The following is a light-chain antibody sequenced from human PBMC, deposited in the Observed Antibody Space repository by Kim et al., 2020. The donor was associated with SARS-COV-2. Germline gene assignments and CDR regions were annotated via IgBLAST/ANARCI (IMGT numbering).Light chain of an antibody. CDR1: NIGSKN. Sequence: SYELTQPLSVYVALGQTARITCGGHNIGSKNVHWYQHSPGQAPVLVIYSNTIRPSGIPVRFSGSISGNTATLTISRAQAGDEADYFCQVWDSSTVVFGGG. J-gene: IGLJ2*01. V-gene: IGLV3-9*01. CDR3: QVWDSSTVV. CDR2: SNT.